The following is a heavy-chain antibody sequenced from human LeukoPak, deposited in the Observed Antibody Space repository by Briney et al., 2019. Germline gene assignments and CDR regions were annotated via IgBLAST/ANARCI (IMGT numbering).Heavy chain of an antibody. Sequence: SETLSLTCTVCGRAIRSHYWSCLRQPPGRELDWLGYIYPTESTSYNPSLRSRVTISVDTAKKLFALNLNSVTAADTAVYYCARLTARRRYFYYGMDVWGQGTTVTVS. CDR2: IYPTEST. V-gene: IGHV4-59*11. CDR3: ARLTARRRYFYYGMDV. D-gene: IGHD1-14*01. CDR1: GRAIRSHY. J-gene: IGHJ6*02.